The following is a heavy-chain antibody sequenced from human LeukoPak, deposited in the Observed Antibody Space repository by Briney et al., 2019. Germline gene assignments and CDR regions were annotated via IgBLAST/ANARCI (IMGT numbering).Heavy chain of an antibody. CDR1: GGTFSSYA. V-gene: IGHV1-69*04. CDR3: ARESSSSWNPCDP. CDR2: IIPILGIA. D-gene: IGHD6-13*01. Sequence: SVKVSCKASGGTFSSYAISWVRQAPGQGLEWMGRIIPILGIANYAQRFQGRVTITADKSTSTAYMELSSLRSEDTAVYYCARESSSSWNPCDPWGQGTLVTVSS. J-gene: IGHJ5*02.